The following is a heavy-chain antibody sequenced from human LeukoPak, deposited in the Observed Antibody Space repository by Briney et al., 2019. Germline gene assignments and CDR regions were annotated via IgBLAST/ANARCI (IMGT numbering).Heavy chain of an antibody. Sequence: TGGSLRLSCTASGFTFGDYAMSWVRQAPGKGLEWVGFIRNKAYGGPTEYAASVKGRFTISRDDSKSIAYLQMNSLKMEDTAVYYCTPTTVTTRTIDFWGQGTLVTVSS. CDR2: IRNKAYGGPT. J-gene: IGHJ4*02. CDR1: GFTFGDYA. V-gene: IGHV3-49*04. D-gene: IGHD4-17*01. CDR3: TPTTVTTRTIDF.